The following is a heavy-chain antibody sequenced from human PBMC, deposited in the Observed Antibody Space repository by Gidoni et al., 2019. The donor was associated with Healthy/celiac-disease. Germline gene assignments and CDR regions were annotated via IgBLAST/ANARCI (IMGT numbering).Heavy chain of an antibody. D-gene: IGHD5-18*01. Sequence: QLQLQESGPGLVKPSETLSLTCTVSGGSISSSSYYWGWIRQPPGKGLAWIGSIYYSGSTYYNPSLKSRVTISVDTSKNQFSLKLSSVTAADTAVYYCARPRPVWNSYGGDWGQGTLVTVSS. CDR2: IYYSGST. J-gene: IGHJ4*02. CDR1: GGSISSSSYY. V-gene: IGHV4-39*01. CDR3: ARPRPVWNSYGGD.